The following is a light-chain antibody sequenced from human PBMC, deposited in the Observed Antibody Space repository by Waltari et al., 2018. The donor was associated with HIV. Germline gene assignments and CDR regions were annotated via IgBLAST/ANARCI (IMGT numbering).Light chain of an antibody. CDR2: DAS. V-gene: IGKV3-11*01. J-gene: IGKJ4*02. CDR3: QQRSEWPALK. CDR1: QGVGCY. Sequence: EIVLAQSPATLSLSPGERATLSCRASQGVGCYLAMYQQKPGQAPRLPIYDASNWATGISARFSGSGSETDVTLTISSLEPEDFAVYYCQQRSEWPALKSGGGTKVEIK.